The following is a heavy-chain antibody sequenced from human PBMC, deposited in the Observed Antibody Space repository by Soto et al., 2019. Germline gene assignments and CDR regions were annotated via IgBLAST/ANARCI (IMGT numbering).Heavy chain of an antibody. V-gene: IGHV1-2*04. Sequence: VASVKVSCKASGYTFTGYYMHWVRQAPGQGLEWMGWINPNSGGTNYAQKFQGWVTMTRDTSISTAYMELSRLRSDDTAVYYCARAGRGRRIWFGELTSPIQAFDIWGQGTMVTVSS. CDR1: GYTFTGYY. J-gene: IGHJ3*02. CDR2: INPNSGGT. CDR3: ARAGRGRRIWFGELTSPIQAFDI. D-gene: IGHD3-10*01.